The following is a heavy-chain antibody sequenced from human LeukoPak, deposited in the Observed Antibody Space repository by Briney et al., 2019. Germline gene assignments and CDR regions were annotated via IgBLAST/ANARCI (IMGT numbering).Heavy chain of an antibody. V-gene: IGHV3-30*02. Sequence: GGSLRLSCAASGFTFSSYGMHSVRQAPGKGLEWVAFIRYDGSNKYYADSVKGRFTISRDNSKNTLYLQMNRLRAEDTAVYYCSKDYCSSTSCYSGWFDPWGQGTLVTVSS. CDR1: GFTFSSYG. D-gene: IGHD2-2*01. CDR2: IRYDGSNK. J-gene: IGHJ5*02. CDR3: SKDYCSSTSCYSGWFDP.